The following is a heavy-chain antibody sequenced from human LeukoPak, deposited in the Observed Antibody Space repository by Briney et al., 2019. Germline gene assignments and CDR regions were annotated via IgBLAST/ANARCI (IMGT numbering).Heavy chain of an antibody. CDR3: ARGPIVGITETKGYFDY. CDR2: IGTEADT. V-gene: IGHV3-13*01. D-gene: IGHD1-7*01. CDR1: GFTFSSYD. Sequence: GGSLRLSCAASGFTFSSYDMHWVRQAPRRGLEWVSSIGTEADTYYPGSVKGRFTISRENAKSSLYLQMNSLRAGDTAVYYCARGPIVGITETKGYFDYWGQGILVTVSS. J-gene: IGHJ4*02.